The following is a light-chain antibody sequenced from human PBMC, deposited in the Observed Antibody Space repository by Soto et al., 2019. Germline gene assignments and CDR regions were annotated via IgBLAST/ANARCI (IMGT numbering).Light chain of an antibody. CDR2: AAS. V-gene: IGKV1-6*01. Sequence: AIQMTQSPSSLSASVGDRVAISCRASQDIRNTLAWYQQKPGEAPKLLIFAASNLQSGVPSRFSGSGSVTDFTLPITGLQPEDFATYYCLQYYNFSWTFGQGTKV. CDR1: QDIRNT. CDR3: LQYYNFSWT. J-gene: IGKJ1*01.